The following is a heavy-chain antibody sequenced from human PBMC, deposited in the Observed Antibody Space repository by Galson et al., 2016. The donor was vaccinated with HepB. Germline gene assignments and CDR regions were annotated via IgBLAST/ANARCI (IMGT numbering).Heavy chain of an antibody. J-gene: IGHJ5*02. CDR2: ISGSGISA. CDR1: TFTLKFSDYA. D-gene: IGHD2-15*01. Sequence: SLRLSCAASTFTLKFSDYAFGWVRQAPGQGLEGVAGISGSGISADYGDSVKGRFTVSRYNFNNTLYLQMNSLRTEDTAVYYCARELSLVPGKGGHFDLWGQGTLVTVSS. V-gene: IGHV3-23*01. CDR3: ARELSLVPGKGGHFDL.